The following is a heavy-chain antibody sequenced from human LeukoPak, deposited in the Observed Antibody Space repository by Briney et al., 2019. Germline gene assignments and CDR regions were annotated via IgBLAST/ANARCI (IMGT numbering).Heavy chain of an antibody. D-gene: IGHD3-10*01. CDR3: AAYYYDSGSSSRGGFDY. Sequence: GGSLRLSCTASGFTFRIYVMNWVRQAPRKGLARVSLIAGDATTTYYADSVKGRFTISRDNSKNTVYLETNSLRPEDTAVYYCAAYYYDSGSSSRGGFDYWGQGVLVTVSS. V-gene: IGHV3-23*01. J-gene: IGHJ4*02. CDR2: IAGDATTT. CDR1: GFTFRIYV.